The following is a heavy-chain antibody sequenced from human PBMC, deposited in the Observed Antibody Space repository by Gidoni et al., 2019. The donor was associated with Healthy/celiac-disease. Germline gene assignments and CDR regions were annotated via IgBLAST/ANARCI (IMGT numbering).Heavy chain of an antibody. CDR3: AGGMTTVTLGAFDI. V-gene: IGHV1-3*01. Sequence: QKFQGRVTITRDTSASTAYMELSSLRSEDTAVYYCAGGMTTVTLGAFDIWGQGTMVTVSS. J-gene: IGHJ3*02. D-gene: IGHD4-17*01.